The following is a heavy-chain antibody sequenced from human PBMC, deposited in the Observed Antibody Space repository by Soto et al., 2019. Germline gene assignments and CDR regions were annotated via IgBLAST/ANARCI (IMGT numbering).Heavy chain of an antibody. D-gene: IGHD6-13*01. J-gene: IGHJ3*02. Sequence: GGSLRLSCAASGFTFSSYWMSWVRQAPGKGLEWVANIKQDGSEKYYVDSVKGRFIISRDNAKNSLYLQMNSLRAEDTAVYYCARMGIAAAGAFDIWGQGTMVTVSS. CDR1: GFTFSSYW. CDR3: ARMGIAAAGAFDI. CDR2: IKQDGSEK. V-gene: IGHV3-7*01.